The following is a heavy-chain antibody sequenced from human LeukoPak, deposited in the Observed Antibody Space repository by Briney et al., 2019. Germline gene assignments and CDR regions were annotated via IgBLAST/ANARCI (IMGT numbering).Heavy chain of an antibody. CDR1: GGTFSSYA. CDR3: VRDLDF. CDR2: IIPIGIA. V-gene: IGHV1-69*04. Sequence: SVKVSCKASGGTFSSYAITWVRQAPGLGLEWMGRIIPIGIANYAQKFQDRLTITADKSTSTAYMELSSLRSEDTAVYYCVRDLDFWGQGTLVAVSS. J-gene: IGHJ4*02.